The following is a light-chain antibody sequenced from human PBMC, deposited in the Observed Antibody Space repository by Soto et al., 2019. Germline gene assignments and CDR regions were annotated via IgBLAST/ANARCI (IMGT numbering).Light chain of an antibody. V-gene: IGLV2-14*01. Sequence: QSVLTQPASVSGSPGQSITISCTGTSSDVGGYNYVSWYQLHPGKAPKLMIYEVKNRPSGVSNRFSGSKSGNTASLTISGLQAEDEADYYCSSYTSSTTFAVFGGGTKLTVL. CDR3: SSYTSSTTFAV. CDR2: EVK. CDR1: SSDVGGYNY. J-gene: IGLJ2*01.